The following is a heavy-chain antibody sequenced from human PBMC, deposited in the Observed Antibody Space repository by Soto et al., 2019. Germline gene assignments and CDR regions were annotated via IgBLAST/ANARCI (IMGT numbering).Heavy chain of an antibody. V-gene: IGHV4-31*03. Sequence: QVQLQESGPGLVKPSQTLSLTCTVSGGSISSGGYYWSWIRQHPGKGLEWIGYIYYRGSTYYNPALERRVTLPGDTSKTRSPRTLSSGPAAATAVYYCASVESGMVRGVRSFDYWGQGTLVTVSS. CDR3: ASVESGMVRGVRSFDY. D-gene: IGHD3-10*01. CDR2: IYYRGST. CDR1: GGSISSGGYY. J-gene: IGHJ4*02.